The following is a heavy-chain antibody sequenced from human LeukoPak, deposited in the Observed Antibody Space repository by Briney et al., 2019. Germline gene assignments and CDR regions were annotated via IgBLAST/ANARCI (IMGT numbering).Heavy chain of an antibody. J-gene: IGHJ6*03. CDR3: ASYHLRTLYYFYYMDV. D-gene: IGHD2-2*01. V-gene: IGHV3-49*04. CDR2: IRSKAYGGAT. CDR1: GGSFGDYV. Sequence: GGSLRLSCKSFGGSFGDYVMTWVRQAPGKGLEWVGFIRSKAYGGATEYAASVKGRFTISRDDSNSIAYLQMNNLKIEDTAVYYCASYHLRTLYYFYYMDVWGKGTTVTVSS.